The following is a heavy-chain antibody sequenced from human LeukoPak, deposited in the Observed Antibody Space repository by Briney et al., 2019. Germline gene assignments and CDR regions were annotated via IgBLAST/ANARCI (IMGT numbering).Heavy chain of an antibody. J-gene: IGHJ6*03. CDR1: GYTFTAYY. V-gene: IGHV1-2*02. CDR3: ARNNWTDFNYYLQYHMDV. Sequence: ASVKVSCKASGYTFTAYYVHWVRQAPGQGLEWMGWINPNRGYTKYAQKFQGRVTMTRDTSINTVYMELRRLNSDDTAVYYCARNNWTDFNYYLQYHMDVWGKGTSVTISS. CDR2: INPNRGYT. D-gene: IGHD1-1*01.